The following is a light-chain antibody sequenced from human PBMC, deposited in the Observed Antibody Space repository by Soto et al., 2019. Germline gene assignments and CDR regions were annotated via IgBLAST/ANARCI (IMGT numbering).Light chain of an antibody. Sequence: DIEMTRSPSSLSGSVGDTVSIACGARQTISSWLAWYQQKPGKAPKLLIYKASTLKSGVPSRFSGSGSGTEFTLTISGLQPDDFAIYYCQQYNSSSLTFGGGTKVDIK. J-gene: IGKJ4*01. V-gene: IGKV1-5*03. CDR3: QQYNSSSLT. CDR2: KAS. CDR1: QTISSW.